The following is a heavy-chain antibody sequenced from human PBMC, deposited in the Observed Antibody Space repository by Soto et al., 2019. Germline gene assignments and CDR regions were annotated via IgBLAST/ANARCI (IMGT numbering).Heavy chain of an antibody. D-gene: IGHD3-10*01. Sequence: QMQRVQSGPEVKKPGTSGKVSCKASGFTFTSSAVQWVRQSRGQRLEWIGWIVVGRGNTNYAQKFQERVTITRDMSTSTAYMELSSLRSEDTAVYYCAADSIIGGDFDYWGQGTLVTVSS. CDR3: AADSIIGGDFDY. J-gene: IGHJ4*02. V-gene: IGHV1-58*01. CDR2: IVVGRGNT. CDR1: GFTFTSSA.